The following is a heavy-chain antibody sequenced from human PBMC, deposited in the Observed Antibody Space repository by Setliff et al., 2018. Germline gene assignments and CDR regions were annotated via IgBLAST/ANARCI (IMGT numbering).Heavy chain of an antibody. D-gene: IGHD3-22*01. CDR1: GDSISSGSYY. CDR3: ARSRGYKHDSSGYYYDHYYYYYMDV. V-gene: IGHV4-61*09. J-gene: IGHJ6*03. Sequence: SETLSLTCTVSGDSISSGSYYWSWIRQPAGKGLEWIGQIHTSGSTNYSPSLKSRVTISIDTSKNQFSLKLNSVTATDTAVYYCARSRGYKHDSSGYYYDHYYYYYMDVWGKGTPVTVSS. CDR2: IHTSGST.